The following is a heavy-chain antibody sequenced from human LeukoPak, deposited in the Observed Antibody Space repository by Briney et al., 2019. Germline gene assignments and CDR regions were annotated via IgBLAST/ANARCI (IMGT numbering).Heavy chain of an antibody. CDR1: GYSISSGYY. CDR2: IYHSGST. J-gene: IGHJ3*02. D-gene: IGHD4-23*01. V-gene: IGHV4-38-2*02. CDR3: ARDGDYGVNSGAFDI. Sequence: SETLSLTCTVSGYSISSGYYWGWIRQPPGKGLEWIGSIYHSGSTYYNPSLKSRVTISVDTSKNQFSLKLSSVTAADTAVYYCARDGDYGVNSGAFDIWGQGTMVTVSS.